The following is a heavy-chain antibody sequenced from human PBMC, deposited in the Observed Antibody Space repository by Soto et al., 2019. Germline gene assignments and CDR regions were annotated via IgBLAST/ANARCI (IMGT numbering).Heavy chain of an antibody. J-gene: IGHJ4*02. CDR3: ARDAGVIAVAGTFDY. D-gene: IGHD6-19*01. Sequence: QVQLVQSGAEVKKPGASVKVSCKASGYTFTSYAMHWVRQAPGQRLEWMGWINAGNGNTKYSQKFQGRVTITRDTSASRAYMELSSLRSEDTAVYYCARDAGVIAVAGTFDYWGQGTLVTVSS. CDR2: INAGNGNT. V-gene: IGHV1-3*01. CDR1: GYTFTSYA.